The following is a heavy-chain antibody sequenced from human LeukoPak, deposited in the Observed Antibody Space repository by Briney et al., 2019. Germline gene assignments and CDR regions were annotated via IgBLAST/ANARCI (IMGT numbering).Heavy chain of an antibody. CDR2: IGGPDDT. V-gene: IGHV3-23*01. Sequence: GGSLRLSCAASGFSFNIHAMTWVRQAPGKGLEWVAVIGGPDDTHYADSVKGRFAVSRDDSTNTVFLQMSSLRADDSAIYYCAKDATPRNSVWDYFDYWGQGTLVTVSS. J-gene: IGHJ4*02. CDR1: GFSFNIHA. D-gene: IGHD7-27*01. CDR3: AKDATPRNSVWDYFDY.